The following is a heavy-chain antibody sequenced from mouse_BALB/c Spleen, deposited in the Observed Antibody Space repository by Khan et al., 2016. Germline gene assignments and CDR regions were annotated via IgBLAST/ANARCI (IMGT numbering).Heavy chain of an antibody. CDR2: IHPSDSES. D-gene: IGHD2-1*01. J-gene: IGHJ4*01. CDR3: TRSAYGNHPYYAMDY. V-gene: IGHV1-61*01. Sequence: QVQLQQPGTELVRPGASVKLSCKASGYSFTRYWMNWVKQRPGQGLEWIGMIHPSDSESRLNQKFKVKATLTVDNSSSIAYMQLSSPTSEDSAVYYCTRSAYGNHPYYAMDYWGQGTSVTVSS. CDR1: GYSFTRYW.